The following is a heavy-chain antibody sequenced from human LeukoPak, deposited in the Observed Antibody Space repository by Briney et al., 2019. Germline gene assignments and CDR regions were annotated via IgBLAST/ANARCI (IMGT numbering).Heavy chain of an antibody. CDR3: ARENSGGYRESDY. J-gene: IGHJ4*02. V-gene: IGHV4-4*07. CDR2: SYTSGRP. D-gene: IGHD1-26*01. Sequence: PSEALSLTCTVSGGSISSYYWSWIRQPAGKGLEWIGRSYTSGRPNYTTSLKSRVSMSVDQSKNQFSLKLSSVTAADTAVFYCARENSGGYRESDYWGQGTLVTV. CDR1: GGSISSYY.